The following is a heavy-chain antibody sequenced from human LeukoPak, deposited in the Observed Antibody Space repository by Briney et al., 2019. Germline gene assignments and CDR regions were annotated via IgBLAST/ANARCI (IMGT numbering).Heavy chain of an antibody. CDR2: INSDGSRT. CDR1: GFTFSSYW. CDR3: AKVALGYCSGSSCYYFDY. V-gene: IGHV3-74*03. Sequence: GGSLRLSCAASGFTFSSYWMHWVRQAPGKGLVWVSRINSDGSRTTYADSVKGRFTISRDNAKNTLYLQMNSLRAEDTALYYCAKVALGYCSGSSCYYFDYGGQGTLVTVSS. D-gene: IGHD2-15*01. J-gene: IGHJ4*02.